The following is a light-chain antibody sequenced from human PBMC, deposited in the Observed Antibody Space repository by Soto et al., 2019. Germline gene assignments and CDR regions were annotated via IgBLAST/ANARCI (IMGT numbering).Light chain of an antibody. CDR2: GAS. CDR1: QSVSSSY. Sequence: EIVLTQSPGTLSLSPGERATLSCRASQSVSSSYLAWYQQKPGQAPRPIIYGASSRATGIPDRFSGSGSGTDFTLTISRLEPEDFAVYYCQQYGSSLFTFGPGTKVDI. CDR3: QQYGSSLFT. V-gene: IGKV3-20*01. J-gene: IGKJ3*01.